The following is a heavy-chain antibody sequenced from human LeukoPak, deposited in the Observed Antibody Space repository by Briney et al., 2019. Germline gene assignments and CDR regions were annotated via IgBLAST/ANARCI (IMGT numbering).Heavy chain of an antibody. V-gene: IGHV3-23*01. J-gene: IGHJ4*02. CDR3: ANAYSYGPSYFDY. CDR1: GITFSSYA. Sequence: GGSLRLSCAASGITFSSYAMTWVRQAPGKGLEWVSAISGSGGSTYYADSVKGRFTISRDNSKNTLYLQMNSLRAEDTAVYYCANAYSYGPSYFDYWGQGTLVTVSS. CDR2: ISGSGGST. D-gene: IGHD5-18*01.